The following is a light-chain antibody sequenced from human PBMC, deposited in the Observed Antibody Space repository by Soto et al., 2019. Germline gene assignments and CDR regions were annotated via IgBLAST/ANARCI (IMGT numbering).Light chain of an antibody. CDR2: FAS. CDR1: RSINLY. J-gene: IGKJ2*01. Sequence: DIQMTQSPSSLSASVGDTVTLTCRASRSINLYLSWFQVKPGRAPNLLIYFASSLQAGVPSRFSGAGSQTDFTLTIAGLQPEDFASYFCLQTDSVPYTFGQGT. CDR3: LQTDSVPYT. V-gene: IGKV1-39*01.